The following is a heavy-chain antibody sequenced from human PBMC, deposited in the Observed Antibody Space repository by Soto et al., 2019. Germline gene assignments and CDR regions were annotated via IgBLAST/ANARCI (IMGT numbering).Heavy chain of an antibody. CDR1: GGSISSGGYY. D-gene: IGHD3-22*01. CDR3: ARAGGDAYDSSGVFDY. J-gene: IGHJ4*02. V-gene: IGHV4-31*03. Sequence: QVQLQESGPGLVKPSQTLSLTCTVSGGSISSGGYYWSWIRQHPGKGLEWIGYIYYSGSTYYNPSLKSRVTISVDASKNQFSLKLSSVTAADTAVYYCARAGGDAYDSSGVFDYWGQGTLVTVSS. CDR2: IYYSGST.